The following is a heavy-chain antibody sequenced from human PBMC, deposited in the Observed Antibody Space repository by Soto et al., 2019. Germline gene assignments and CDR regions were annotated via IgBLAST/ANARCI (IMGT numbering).Heavy chain of an antibody. Sequence: PSETLSLTCTVSGGSVSSGSYYWSWIRQPPGKGLEWIGYIYYSGSTNYNPSLKSRVTISVDTSKNQFSLKLSSVTAADTAVYYCARGGIAVAGHSYYYYGMDVGVQGTRVTVSS. CDR2: IYYSGST. J-gene: IGHJ6*02. V-gene: IGHV4-61*01. D-gene: IGHD6-19*01. CDR3: ARGGIAVAGHSYYYYGMDV. CDR1: GGSVSSGSYY.